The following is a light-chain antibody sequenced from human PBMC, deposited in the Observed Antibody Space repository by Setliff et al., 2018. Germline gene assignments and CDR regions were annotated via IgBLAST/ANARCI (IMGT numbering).Light chain of an antibody. J-gene: IGLJ2*01. CDR3: NSYTTSGIIL. V-gene: IGLV2-14*01. CDR1: IADVGYLNY. Sequence: QSALTQPASVSGSPGQSITISCTGTIADVGYLNYVSWYQQHPGKAPKLIIYEVATRASGVSDRFSGSKSGSTASLTISGVQTEDEADYYCNSYTTSGIILFGGGTQLTV. CDR2: EVA.